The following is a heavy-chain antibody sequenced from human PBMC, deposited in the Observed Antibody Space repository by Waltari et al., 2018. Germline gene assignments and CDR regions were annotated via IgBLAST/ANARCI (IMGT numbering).Heavy chain of an antibody. J-gene: IGHJ4*02. CDR2: ISYDGSNK. CDR3: ASQLRYFDWSLDY. CDR1: GFPFSSYA. Sequence: QVQLVASGGGVVQPGRSLRLSCAASGFPFSSYAMHWVRQAPGKGLEWVAVISYDGSNKYYADSVKGRFTISRDNSKNTLYLQMNSLRAEDTAVYYCASQLRYFDWSLDYWGQGTLVTVSS. V-gene: IGHV3-30*01. D-gene: IGHD3-9*01.